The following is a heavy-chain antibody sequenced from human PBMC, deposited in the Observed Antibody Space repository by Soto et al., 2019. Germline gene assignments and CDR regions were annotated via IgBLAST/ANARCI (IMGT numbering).Heavy chain of an antibody. J-gene: IGHJ5*02. CDR3: AKSQGYDILTGYPRRGFDP. Sequence: GGSLRLSCAASGFTFSSYAMSWVRQAPGKGLEWVSAISGSGGSTYYADSVKGRFTISRDNSKNTLYLQMNSLRAEDTAVYYCAKSQGYDILTGYPRRGFDPWGQGTLVTVSS. CDR1: GFTFSSYA. CDR2: ISGSGGST. V-gene: IGHV3-23*01. D-gene: IGHD3-9*01.